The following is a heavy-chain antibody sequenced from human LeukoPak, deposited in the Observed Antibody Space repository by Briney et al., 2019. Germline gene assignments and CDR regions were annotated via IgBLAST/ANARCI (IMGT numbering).Heavy chain of an antibody. D-gene: IGHD1-26*01. V-gene: IGHV4-39*01. CDR2: IYYSGNT. CDR1: GGSITSASYY. CDR3: ARGPLYTESFAKTWFDA. J-gene: IGHJ5*02. Sequence: PSETLSLTCTVSGGSITSASYYWGWVRQPPGRGLEGIGSIYYSGNTYYKPSLKGRVTIVIDMSTSQFSLNLRSVTAADTAVYFCARGPLYTESFAKTWFDAWGQGTLVTVSS.